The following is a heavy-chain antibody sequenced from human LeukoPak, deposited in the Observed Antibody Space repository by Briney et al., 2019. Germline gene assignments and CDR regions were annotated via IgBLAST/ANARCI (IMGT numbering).Heavy chain of an antibody. CDR3: ARGAQSRTSAVSWFDP. Sequence: PSETLSLTCTVSGGSISSSYWSWIRQPPGKGLEWIGYVYHSGSTNSNPSLKSRVTISVDTSKNQFSLRLSSVTAADTAVYYCARGAQSRTSAVSWFDPWGQGTLVTVSS. CDR2: VYHSGST. V-gene: IGHV4-59*01. D-gene: IGHD2-2*01. CDR1: GGSISSSY. J-gene: IGHJ5*02.